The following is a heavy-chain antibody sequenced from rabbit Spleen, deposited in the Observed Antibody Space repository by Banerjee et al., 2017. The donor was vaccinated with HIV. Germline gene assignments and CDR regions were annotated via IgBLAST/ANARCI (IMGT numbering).Heavy chain of an antibody. D-gene: IGHD4-2*01. V-gene: IGHV1S40*01. CDR2: IYNGDGST. J-gene: IGHJ6*01. Sequence: QSLEESGGDLVKPGASLTLTCTASGFSFSSSYWICWVRQAPGKGPEWIACIYNGDGSTYYASWVKGRFTISKTSSTTVTLPMTSLTAADTATYFCARVGTGAGAPYHNVGYYGMDLWGQGTLVTVS. CDR1: GFSFSSSYW. CDR3: ARVGTGAGAPYHNVGYYGMDL.